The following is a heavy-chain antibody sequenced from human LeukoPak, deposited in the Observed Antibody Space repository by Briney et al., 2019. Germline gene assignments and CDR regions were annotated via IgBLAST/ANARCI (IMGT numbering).Heavy chain of an antibody. CDR3: ATALYDSSGYYYIDY. J-gene: IGHJ4*02. Sequence: ASVKVSCKVSGYTLTELSMHWVRQAPGKGLEWMGGFDPEEGETIYAQKFQGRVTMTEDTSTDTAYMELSSLRSEDTAVYYCATALYDSSGYYYIDYWGQGTLVTVSS. D-gene: IGHD3-22*01. CDR2: FDPEEGET. V-gene: IGHV1-24*01. CDR1: GYTLTELS.